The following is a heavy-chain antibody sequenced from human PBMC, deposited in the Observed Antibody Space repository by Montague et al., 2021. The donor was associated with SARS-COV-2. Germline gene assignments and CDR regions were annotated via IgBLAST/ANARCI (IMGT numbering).Heavy chain of an antibody. J-gene: IGHJ1*01. V-gene: IGHV4-59*08. CDR1: GGSLSSYY. D-gene: IGHD1-26*01. CDR2: IYYSGST. Sequence: SETLSLTCTVSGGSLSSYYWSWIRQPPGKGLEWIGYIYYSGSTNYNPSLKSRVTISVDTSKNQFSLNLSSVTAADTAVYYCARHVSGSLTHFHHWGQGSLVTDSS. CDR3: ARHVSGSLTHFHH.